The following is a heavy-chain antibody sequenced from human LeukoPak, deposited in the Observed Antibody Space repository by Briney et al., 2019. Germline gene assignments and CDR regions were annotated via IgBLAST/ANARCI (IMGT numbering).Heavy chain of an antibody. CDR3: TRSSSGWYSDY. Sequence: GGSLRLSCTASGFTFGDYGMSCVRQAPGKGLEWVGFIRSKAYGGTTEYAASVKGRFIISRDDFKSIAYLQMNSLKTEDTAVYYCTRSSSGWYSDYWGQGTMVTVSS. CDR1: GFTFGDYG. V-gene: IGHV3-49*04. D-gene: IGHD6-19*01. CDR2: IRSKAYGGTT. J-gene: IGHJ4*02.